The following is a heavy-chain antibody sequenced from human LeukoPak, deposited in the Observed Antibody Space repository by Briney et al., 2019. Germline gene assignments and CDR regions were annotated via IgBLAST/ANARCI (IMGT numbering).Heavy chain of an antibody. V-gene: IGHV4-31*03. CDR3: ARNIVATFDL. CDR1: GGSISSGGYY. D-gene: IGHD5-12*01. CDR2: IYYSGSI. Sequence: SETLSLTCTVSGGSISSGGYYWSWIRQHRGKGLEWIGYIYYSGSIYYNPSLKSRVTISVDTSKNQFSPKLSSVTAADTAVYYCARNIVATFDLWGRGTLVTVS. J-gene: IGHJ2*01.